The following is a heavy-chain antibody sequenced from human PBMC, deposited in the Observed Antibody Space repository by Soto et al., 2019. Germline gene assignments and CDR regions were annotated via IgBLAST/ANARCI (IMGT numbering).Heavy chain of an antibody. J-gene: IGHJ4*02. Sequence: SETLSLTCAVSGYPISSGYYWGWIRQPPGKGLEWIGSIYHSGSTYYNPSLKSRVTISVDTSKNQFSLKLSSVTAADTAVYYCARESGDNYGSSPDLYYFDYWGQGTLVTVSS. CDR2: IYHSGST. D-gene: IGHD4-17*01. CDR1: GYPISSGYY. V-gene: IGHV4-38-2*01. CDR3: ARESGDNYGSSPDLYYFDY.